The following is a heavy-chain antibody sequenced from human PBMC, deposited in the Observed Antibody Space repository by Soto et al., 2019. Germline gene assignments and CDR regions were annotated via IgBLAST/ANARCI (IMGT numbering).Heavy chain of an antibody. CDR1: GFTFDDYA. CDR3: AKDMGGGSYYYFYGMDV. J-gene: IGHJ6*02. V-gene: IGHV3-9*01. D-gene: IGHD3-16*01. Sequence: EVQVVESGGGLAQPGRSLRLSCAASGFTFDDYAMHWVWQAPGKGLEWVSGISWNSGNIGYADSVKGRFTISRDNAKNSLYLQMNSLRTEDTALYYCAKDMGGGSYYYFYGMDVWGQGTTVTVSS. CDR2: ISWNSGNI.